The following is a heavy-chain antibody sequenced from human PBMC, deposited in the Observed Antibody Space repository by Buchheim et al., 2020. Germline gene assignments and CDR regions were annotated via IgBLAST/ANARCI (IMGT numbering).Heavy chain of an antibody. CDR1: GYTFTSYY. Sequence: QVQLVQSGAEVKKPGASVKVSCKASGYTFTSYYMHWVRQAPGQGLEWMGGIIPIFGTANYAQKFQGRVTITADKSTSTAYMELSSLRSEDTAVYYCARLPLGYVGASSSGNFDYWGQGTL. V-gene: IGHV1-69*06. CDR2: IIPIFGTA. J-gene: IGHJ4*02. CDR3: ARLPLGYVGASSSGNFDY. D-gene: IGHD1-26*01.